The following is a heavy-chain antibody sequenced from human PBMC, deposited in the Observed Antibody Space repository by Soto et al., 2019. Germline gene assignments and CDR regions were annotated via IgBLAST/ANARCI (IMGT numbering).Heavy chain of an antibody. CDR3: AKGAVVVVPAAILPLDY. CDR2: ISGSGGST. J-gene: IGHJ4*02. Sequence: GGSLRLSCAASGFTFSSYAMSWVRLAPGKGLEWVSAISGSGGSTYYADSVKGRFTISRDNSKNTLYLQMNSLRAEDTAVYYCAKGAVVVVPAAILPLDYWGQGTLVTVSS. V-gene: IGHV3-23*01. D-gene: IGHD2-2*01. CDR1: GFTFSSYA.